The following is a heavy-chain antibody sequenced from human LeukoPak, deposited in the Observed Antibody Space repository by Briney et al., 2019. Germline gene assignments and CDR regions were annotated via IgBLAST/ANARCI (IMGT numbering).Heavy chain of an antibody. Sequence: PGGSLRLSCAASGFTFSTYTMDWVRQAPGKGLEWVSSITSSSGYIYYPDSVKGRFTISRDNAKNSLYLQMNSLRAEDTAVYYCARVLYSSGWYEGYDYWGQGTLVTVSS. J-gene: IGHJ4*02. D-gene: IGHD6-19*01. V-gene: IGHV3-21*01. CDR1: GFTFSTYT. CDR2: ITSSSGYI. CDR3: ARVLYSSGWYEGYDY.